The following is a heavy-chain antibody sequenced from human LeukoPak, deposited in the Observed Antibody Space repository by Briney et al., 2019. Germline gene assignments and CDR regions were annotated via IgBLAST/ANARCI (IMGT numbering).Heavy chain of an antibody. CDR3: AKDQGFTMVRGELYYYCYYGMDV. J-gene: IGHJ6*04. Sequence: GGSLRLSCAASGFTFSSYGMHWVRQAPGKGLEWVAVISYDGSNKYYADSVKGRFTISRDNSKNTLYLQMNSLRAEDTAVYYCAKDQGFTMVRGELYYYCYYGMDVWGKGTTVTVSS. D-gene: IGHD3-10*01. CDR1: GFTFSSYG. CDR2: ISYDGSNK. V-gene: IGHV3-30*18.